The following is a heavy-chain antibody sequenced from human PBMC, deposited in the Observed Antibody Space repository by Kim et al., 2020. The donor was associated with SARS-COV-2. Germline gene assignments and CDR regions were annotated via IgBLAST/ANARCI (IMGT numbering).Heavy chain of an antibody. Sequence: GGSLRLSCAASGFTFSSYGMNWVRQAPGKGLEWVSAISNSGAGTYYADSVKGRFTISRDNSKNTLYLQINSLRDDDTAVYYCALSYRPGYFDYWGQGTLVTVSS. D-gene: IGHD1-1*01. CDR1: GFTFSSYG. CDR3: ALSYRPGYFDY. CDR2: ISNSGAGT. J-gene: IGHJ4*02. V-gene: IGHV3-23*01.